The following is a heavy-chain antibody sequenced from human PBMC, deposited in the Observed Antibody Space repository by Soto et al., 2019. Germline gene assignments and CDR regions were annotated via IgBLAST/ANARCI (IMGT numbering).Heavy chain of an antibody. J-gene: IGHJ4*02. V-gene: IGHV1-18*01. Sequence: QVQLVQSGAEVKKPGASVKVSCKASGYTFTSYGISWGRQAPGQGLEWMGWISAYNGNTNNAQKLQGRVTMTTDTSTITVYMELSILRSDDTAVYYCARGDIGTTVTTGWGQGTLVTVSA. CDR2: ISAYNGNT. CDR1: GYTFTSYG. D-gene: IGHD4-17*01. CDR3: ARGDIGTTVTTG.